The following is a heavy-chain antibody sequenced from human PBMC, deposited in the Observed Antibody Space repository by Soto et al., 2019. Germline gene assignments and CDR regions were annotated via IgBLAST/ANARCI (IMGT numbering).Heavy chain of an antibody. CDR3: ARDFGSDATGYYGMDV. V-gene: IGHV4-4*02. CDR1: GGSISSSNL. J-gene: IGHJ6*02. CDR2: IYHSGST. D-gene: IGHD3-10*01. Sequence: SETLSLTCAVSGGSISSSNLWSWVRQPPGKGLEWIGEIYHSGSTNYNPSLKSRVTISVDKSKNTLYLQMNSLRVDDTAVYFCARDFGSDATGYYGMDVWGQGTTVTVSS.